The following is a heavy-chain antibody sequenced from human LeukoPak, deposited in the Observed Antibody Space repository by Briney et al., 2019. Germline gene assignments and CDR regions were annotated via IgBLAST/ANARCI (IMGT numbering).Heavy chain of an antibody. Sequence: GGSLRLSCEASGFTFSSYWMSWVRQAPGKGLEWVANIKQAGSEKYYVSSVKGRFTSSRDNGKNSLSLQMNSLRAEDTAMYYCARDSAGNDYWGQGTLVTVSS. CDR2: IKQAGSEK. CDR3: ARDSAGNDY. J-gene: IGHJ4*02. D-gene: IGHD6-13*01. V-gene: IGHV3-7*01. CDR1: GFTFSSYW.